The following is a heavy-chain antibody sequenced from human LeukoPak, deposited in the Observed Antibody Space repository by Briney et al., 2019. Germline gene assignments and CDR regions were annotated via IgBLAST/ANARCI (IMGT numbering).Heavy chain of an antibody. J-gene: IGHJ4*02. CDR2: IYYTGST. D-gene: IGHD1-1*01. V-gene: IGHV4-59*01. Sequence: SETLFLTCTVSGGSISNYYWSWIRRPPGQGLEWIAYIYYTGSTNYNPSLKSRVTVSMDTSKNQFSLKLNSVTAADTAMCYCARGQLANSYYFDLWGQGTLVTVSS. CDR1: GGSISNYY. CDR3: ARGQLANSYYFDL.